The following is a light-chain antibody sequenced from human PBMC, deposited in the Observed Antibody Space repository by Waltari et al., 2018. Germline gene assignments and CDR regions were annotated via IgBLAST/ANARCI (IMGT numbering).Light chain of an antibody. CDR3: SSYISSSTLEL. Sequence: QSALTQPASVSGSPGQSITISCTGTSSDVGGYNYVSWYQQHPGKAPKLMIYDVSNRPSGVSNRFSGSTAGNTAALTIPGLQAEDEADYYCSSYISSSTLELFGGGTSLTVL. CDR1: SSDVGGYNY. J-gene: IGLJ2*01. CDR2: DVS. V-gene: IGLV2-14*03.